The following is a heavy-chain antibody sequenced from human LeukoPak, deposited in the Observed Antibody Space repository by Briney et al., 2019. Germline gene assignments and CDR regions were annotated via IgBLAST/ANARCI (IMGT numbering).Heavy chain of an antibody. J-gene: IGHJ4*02. V-gene: IGHV4-34*01. Sequence: SETLSLTCAVYGGSFSGYYWSWIRQPPGKGLEWIGEINHSGSTNYNPSLKSRVTISVDTSTNQFSLKLSSVTAADTAVYYCARGQTSVTTCYFDYWGQGTLVTVSS. CDR3: ARGQTSVTTCYFDY. CDR1: GGSFSGYY. D-gene: IGHD4-17*01. CDR2: INHSGST.